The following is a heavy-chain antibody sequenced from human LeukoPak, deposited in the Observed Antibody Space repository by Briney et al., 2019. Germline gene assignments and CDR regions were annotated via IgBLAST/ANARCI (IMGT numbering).Heavy chain of an antibody. D-gene: IGHD1-26*01. CDR2: IYHSGST. Sequence: PSETLSLTCTVSGYSISSGYYWGWIRQPPGKGLEWIGSIYHSGSTYYNPSLKSQVTISFDTSKNQFSLKLTSVTAADTAVYYCARGRALVDWGRGTLVTVSS. CDR3: ARGRALVD. CDR1: GYSISSGYY. J-gene: IGHJ2*01. V-gene: IGHV4-38-2*02.